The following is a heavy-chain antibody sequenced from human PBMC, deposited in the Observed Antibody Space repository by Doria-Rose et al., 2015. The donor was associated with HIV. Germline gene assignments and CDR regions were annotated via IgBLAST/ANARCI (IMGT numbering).Heavy chain of an antibody. CDR3: ARIKSSRWYHKYYFDF. CDR1: GVSLSSPGMG. CDR2: IFSDDER. Sequence: QVTLKESGPVLVKPTETLTLTCTVSGVSLSSPGMGVSWIRQPPGKALEWLANIFSDDERSYKTSLKSRLTIYRGHSKGQVVLTMTDMDPVDTATYYCARIKSSRWYHKYYFDFWGQGTLVIVSA. J-gene: IGHJ4*02. D-gene: IGHD6-13*01. V-gene: IGHV2-26*01.